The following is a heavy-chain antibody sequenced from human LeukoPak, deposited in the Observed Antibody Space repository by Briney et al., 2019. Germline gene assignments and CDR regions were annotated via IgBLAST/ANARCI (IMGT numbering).Heavy chain of an antibody. V-gene: IGHV1-2*02. D-gene: IGHD1-26*01. CDR2: INPNSGGT. J-gene: IGHJ5*02. CDR3: ARDGAYSGSYHNWFDP. Sequence: GASVKVSCKASGYTFTGYYMHWVRQAPGQGLEWMGWINPNSGGTNYAQKFQGRVTMTRDTSISTAYMELSRLRSDDTAVYYCARDGAYSGSYHNWFDPWGQGTLVTVSS. CDR1: GYTFTGYY.